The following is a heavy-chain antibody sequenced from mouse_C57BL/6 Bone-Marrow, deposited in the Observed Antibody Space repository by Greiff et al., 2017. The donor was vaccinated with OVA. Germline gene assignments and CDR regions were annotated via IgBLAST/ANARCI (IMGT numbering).Heavy chain of an antibody. CDR2: ISDGGSYT. Sequence: DVQLVESGGGLVKPGGSLKLSCAVSGFTFSSYAMSWVRQTPEKRLEWVATISDGGSYTYYPDNVKSRFTISRDNAKNNLYLQMSHLKSEDTAMYYCAREYGDVWGTGTTVTVSS. CDR3: AREYGDV. V-gene: IGHV5-4*01. CDR1: GFTFSSYA. D-gene: IGHD2-10*02. J-gene: IGHJ1*03.